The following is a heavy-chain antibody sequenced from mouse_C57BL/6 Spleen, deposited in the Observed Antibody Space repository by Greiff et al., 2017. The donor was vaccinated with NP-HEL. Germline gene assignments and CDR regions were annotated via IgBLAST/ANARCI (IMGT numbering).Heavy chain of an antibody. CDR2: ISSGGSYT. D-gene: IGHD2-4*01. J-gene: IGHJ4*01. CDR3: ARTDYDDGGYAMDY. V-gene: IGHV5-6*02. CDR1: GFTFSSYG. Sequence: DVKLVESGGDLVKPGGSLKLSCAASGFTFSSYGMSWVRQTPDKRLEWVATISSGGSYTYYPDSVKGRFTISRDNAKNTLYLQMSSLKSEDTAMYYCARTDYDDGGYAMDYWGQGTSVTVSS.